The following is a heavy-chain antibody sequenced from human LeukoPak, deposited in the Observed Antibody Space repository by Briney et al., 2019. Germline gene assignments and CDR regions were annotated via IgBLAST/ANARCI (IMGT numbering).Heavy chain of an antibody. J-gene: IGHJ6*02. CDR3: ARAGLSSHYYYYYGMDV. Sequence: SETLSLTCTVSGGSISSCYWSWIRQPPGKGLEWIGYIYYSGSTNYNPSLKSRVTISVDTSKNQFSLKLSSVTAADTAVYYCARAGLSSHYYYYYGMDVWGQGTTVTVSS. CDR2: IYYSGST. CDR1: GGSISSCY. D-gene: IGHD6-13*01. V-gene: IGHV4-59*01.